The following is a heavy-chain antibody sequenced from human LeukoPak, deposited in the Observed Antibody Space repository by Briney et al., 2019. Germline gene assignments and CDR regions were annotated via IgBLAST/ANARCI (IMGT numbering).Heavy chain of an antibody. CDR1: GGSITSSGHS. Sequence: SETLSLTCTVSGGSITSSGHSWGWIRQPPGKGLEWTGTIYYTGRTYYNPSLKIRSTISVDTSRNQFSLKLSSVTAADTAVYYCAQSLGNDTWMGNWFDPWGQGTLVTVSS. CDR2: IYYTGRT. CDR3: AQSLGNDTWMGNWFDP. J-gene: IGHJ5*02. D-gene: IGHD1-1*01. V-gene: IGHV4-39*01.